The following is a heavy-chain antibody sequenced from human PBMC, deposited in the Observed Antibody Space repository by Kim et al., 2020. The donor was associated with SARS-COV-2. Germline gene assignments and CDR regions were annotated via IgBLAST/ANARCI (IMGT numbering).Heavy chain of an antibody. J-gene: IGHJ4*02. CDR1: GGSFSGYY. Sequence: SETLSLTCAVYGGSFSGYYWSRIRQPPGRGLEWIGEINHSGSTNYNPSLKSRVTISVDTSKNQFSLKLSSVTAADTAVYYCARLMVSSAQIDYWGQGTLVTVSS. CDR2: INHSGST. D-gene: IGHD2-21*01. V-gene: IGHV4-34*01. CDR3: ARLMVSSAQIDY.